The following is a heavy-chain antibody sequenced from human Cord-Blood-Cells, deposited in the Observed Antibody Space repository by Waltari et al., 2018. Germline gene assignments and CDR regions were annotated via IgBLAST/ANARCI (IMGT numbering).Heavy chain of an antibody. CDR1: GYTLTELS. V-gene: IGHV1-24*01. D-gene: IGHD3-16*02. Sequence: QVQLVQAGAEVKKPGAYVQVSCKVSGYTLTELSMHWVRQAPGNGLEWMGGFDPEDGETIYAQKFQGRVTMTEDTSTDTAYMELSSLRSEDTAVYYCATALMITFGGVIANWFDPWGQGTLVTVSS. J-gene: IGHJ5*02. CDR3: ATALMITFGGVIANWFDP. CDR2: FDPEDGET.